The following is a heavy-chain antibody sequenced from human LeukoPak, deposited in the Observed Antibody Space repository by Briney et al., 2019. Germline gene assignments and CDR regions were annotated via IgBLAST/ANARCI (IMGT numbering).Heavy chain of an antibody. CDR2: IYYSGST. J-gene: IGHJ6*02. CDR1: GGSISSYY. D-gene: IGHD3-9*01. Sequence: SETLSLTCTVSGGSISSYYWSWIRQPPGKGLEWIGYIYYSGSTNYNPSLKRRVTISVDTSKNHFSVTLSSVTAADTAVSYCARGTRVLRYFDWLSPLDSYYGMDVWGPGTTVTVSS. CDR3: ARGTRVLRYFDWLSPLDSYYGMDV. V-gene: IGHV4-59*01.